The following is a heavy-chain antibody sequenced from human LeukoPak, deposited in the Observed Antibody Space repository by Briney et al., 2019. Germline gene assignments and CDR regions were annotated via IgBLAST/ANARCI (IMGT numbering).Heavy chain of an antibody. J-gene: IGHJ4*02. D-gene: IGHD6-19*01. CDR1: GFTFSTYS. CDR3: VRGEHSSDWLFDY. CDR2: ISSGSSYI. Sequence: GGSLRLSCAASGFTFSTYSINWVRQAPGKGLEWVSSISSGSSYIYYADSVKGRFTISRDNAKNSLYLQMNSLRAEDTVVYYCVRGEHSSDWLFDYWGQGTLVTVSS. V-gene: IGHV3-21*01.